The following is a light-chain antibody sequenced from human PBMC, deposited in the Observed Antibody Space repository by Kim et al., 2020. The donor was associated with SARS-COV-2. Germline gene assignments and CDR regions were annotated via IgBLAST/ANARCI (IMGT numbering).Light chain of an antibody. J-gene: IGLJ1*01. Sequence: QSALTQPRSVSGSHGQSVTISCTGTGSDVGSYHSVSWYQQHPGEVPKLVIYDVNKRPSGVPDRFSASRSDYTASLTISGLLPEDEADYYCCSYAATYIPYVFGTGTKVTVL. CDR3: CSYAATYIPYV. CDR1: GSDVGSYHS. CDR2: DVN. V-gene: IGLV2-11*01.